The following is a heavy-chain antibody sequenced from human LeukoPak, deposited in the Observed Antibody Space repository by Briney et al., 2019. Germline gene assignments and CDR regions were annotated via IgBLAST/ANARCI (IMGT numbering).Heavy chain of an antibody. CDR3: AADVAVAGSYYYYGMDV. V-gene: IGHV1-58*02. J-gene: IGHJ6*02. Sequence: GASVKVSRKASGFTFTSSAMQWVRQARGQRLEWIGWIVVGSGNTNYAQKFQERVTITSDMSTSTAYMELSSLRSEDTAVYYCAADVAVAGSYYYYGMDVWGQGTTVTVSS. CDR1: GFTFTSSA. CDR2: IVVGSGNT. D-gene: IGHD6-19*01.